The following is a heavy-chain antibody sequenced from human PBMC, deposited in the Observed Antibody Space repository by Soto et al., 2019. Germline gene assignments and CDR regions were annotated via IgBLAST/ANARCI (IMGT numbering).Heavy chain of an antibody. V-gene: IGHV3-33*08. CDR1: EFTFSSYS. CDR2: IWYDGSNK. Sequence: GGSLRLSCVASEFTFSSYSMNWVRQAPGKGLEWVAVIWYDGSNKYYADSVKGRFTISRDNSKNTLYLQMNSLRAEDTAVYYCARDSLRYFDHDAFDIWGQGTMVTVS. D-gene: IGHD3-9*01. J-gene: IGHJ3*02. CDR3: ARDSLRYFDHDAFDI.